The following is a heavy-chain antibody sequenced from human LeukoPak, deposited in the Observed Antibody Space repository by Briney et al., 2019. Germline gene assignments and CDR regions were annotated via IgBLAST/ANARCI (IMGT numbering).Heavy chain of an antibody. D-gene: IGHD3-16*02. CDR2: IYTSGST. Sequence: SETLSLTCTVSGGSISSYYWSWLRQPAGKGLEWIGRIYTSGSTTYNPSLKSRVTMSVDTSKNQFSLTLSSVTAAATAVSYCARASHDYVWGSYPNDAFDIWGQGTMVTVSS. V-gene: IGHV4-4*07. CDR3: ARASHDYVWGSYPNDAFDI. CDR1: GGSISSYY. J-gene: IGHJ3*02.